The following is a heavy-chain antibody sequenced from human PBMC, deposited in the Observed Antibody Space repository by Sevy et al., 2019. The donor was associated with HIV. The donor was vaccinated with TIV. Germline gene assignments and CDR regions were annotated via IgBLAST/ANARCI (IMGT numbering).Heavy chain of an antibody. D-gene: IGHD1-26*01. V-gene: IGHV4-59*01. CDR1: GGSISSYY. CDR3: ARDGSGSYFDY. CDR2: IYYSGST. Sequence: SETLSLTCTVSGGSISSYYWSWIRQPPGKGLEWIGYIYYSGSTNYNPSFKSRVTISVDTSKNQFSLKLRSVTAADTAVYYCARDGSGSYFDYWGQGPPVTVSS. J-gene: IGHJ4*02.